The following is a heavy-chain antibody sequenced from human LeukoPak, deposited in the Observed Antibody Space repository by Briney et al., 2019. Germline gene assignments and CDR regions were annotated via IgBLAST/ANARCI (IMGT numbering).Heavy chain of an antibody. V-gene: IGHV1-46*01. D-gene: IGHD1-14*01. Sequence: ASVKVSCKASGYTFTSYYMHWVRQAPGQGLGWMGIINPSGGSTSYAQKFQGRVTMTRDTSTSTVYMELSSLRSEDTAVYYCARDRNPWRPEYWFDPWGQGTLVTVSS. CDR1: GYTFTSYY. J-gene: IGHJ5*02. CDR3: ARDRNPWRPEYWFDP. CDR2: INPSGGST.